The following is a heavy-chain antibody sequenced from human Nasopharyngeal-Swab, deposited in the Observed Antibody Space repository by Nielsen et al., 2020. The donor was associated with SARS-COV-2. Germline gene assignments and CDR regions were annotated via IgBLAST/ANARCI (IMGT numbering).Heavy chain of an antibody. D-gene: IGHD2-2*01. CDR3: ARDQFARVPAATYYYYYGMDV. J-gene: IGHJ6*02. CDR1: GGSIGSGGYY. CDR2: IYYSGST. V-gene: IGHV4-31*03. Sequence: SETLSLTCTVSGGSIGSGGYYWSWIRQHPGKGLEWIGYIYYSGSTYYNPSLKSRVTISVDTSKNQFSLKLSSVTAADTAVYYCARDQFARVPAATYYYYYGMDVWGQGTTVTVSS.